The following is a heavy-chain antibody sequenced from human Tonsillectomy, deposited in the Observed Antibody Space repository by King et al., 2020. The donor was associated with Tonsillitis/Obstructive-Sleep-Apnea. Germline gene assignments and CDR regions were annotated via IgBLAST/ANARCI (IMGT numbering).Heavy chain of an antibody. CDR3: AKGGRTIFGVVIIFPYFDY. J-gene: IGHJ4*02. CDR1: GFTFSSYA. Sequence: VQLVESGGGLVQPGGSLRLSCAASGFTFSSYAMSWVRQAPGKGLEWVSAISGSGGSTYYADSVKGRFTISRDNSKNTLYLQMNSLRAEDTAVYYCAKGGRTIFGVVIIFPYFDYWGQGTLVTVSS. V-gene: IGHV3-23*04. CDR2: ISGSGGST. D-gene: IGHD3-3*01.